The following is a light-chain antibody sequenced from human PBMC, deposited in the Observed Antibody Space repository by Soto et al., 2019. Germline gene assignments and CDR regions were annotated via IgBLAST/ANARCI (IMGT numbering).Light chain of an antibody. Sequence: QSALTQPRSVSGSPGQSVTISCTGTSRDVGGYNYVSWYQQHPGKAPKLMIYDVTKRPSGVPDRLSGSKSGNTASLTVSGLQAEDEADYYCSSYGGSNTVVFGGGTKLTVL. CDR2: DVT. CDR1: SRDVGGYNY. CDR3: SSYGGSNTVV. V-gene: IGLV2-11*01. J-gene: IGLJ2*01.